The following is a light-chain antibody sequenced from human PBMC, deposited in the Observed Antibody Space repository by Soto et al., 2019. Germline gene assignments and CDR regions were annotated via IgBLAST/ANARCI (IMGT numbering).Light chain of an antibody. J-gene: IGLJ2*01. V-gene: IGLV2-11*01. CDR1: SSDVGGYNY. Sequence: QSALTQPRSVSGSPGQSVAISCTGTSSDVGGYNYVSWYQQHPGKAPKLMIYDVSGRPSGVPDRFSGSKSGNTASLTISGLQAEDEADYYCCSYAGTYAVFGGGTKSPS. CDR2: DVS. CDR3: CSYAGTYAV.